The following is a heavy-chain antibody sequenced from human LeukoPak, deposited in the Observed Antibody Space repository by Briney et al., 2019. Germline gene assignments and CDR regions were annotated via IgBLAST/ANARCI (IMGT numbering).Heavy chain of an antibody. CDR1: GFTFSSYG. J-gene: IGHJ3*02. CDR2: IWYDGSNK. V-gene: IGHV3-33*01. Sequence: GGSPRLSCAASGFTFSSYGMHWVRQAPGKGLEWVAVIWYDGSNKYYADSVKGRFTISRDNSKDTLYLQMNSLRAEDKAVYYCARGYYYGSGSDAFDIWGQGAMVTVSS. D-gene: IGHD3-10*01. CDR3: ARGYYYGSGSDAFDI.